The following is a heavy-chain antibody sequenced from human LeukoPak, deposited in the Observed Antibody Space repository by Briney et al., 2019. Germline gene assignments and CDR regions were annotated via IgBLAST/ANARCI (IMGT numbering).Heavy chain of an antibody. CDR3: AAVRELPDPHYYGMDV. D-gene: IGHD1-1*01. V-gene: IGHV1-58*01. CDR1: GFTFTSSA. J-gene: IGHJ6*04. CDR2: IVVGSGNT. Sequence: SVKVSCKASGFTFTSSAVQWVRQARGQRLEWIGWIVVGSGNTNYAQKFQERVTITRDMSTSTAYMELSSLRSEDTAVYYCAAVRELPDPHYYGMDVWGKGTTVTVSS.